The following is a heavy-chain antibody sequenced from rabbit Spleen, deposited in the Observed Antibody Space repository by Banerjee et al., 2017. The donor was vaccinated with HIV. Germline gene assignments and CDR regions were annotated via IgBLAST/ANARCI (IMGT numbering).Heavy chain of an antibody. D-gene: IGHD1-1*01. Sequence: QSLEESGGDLVKPGASLTLTCTASGFDLSSYYYMCWVRQAPGKGLEWIACIYIGGGSTFYASWAKGRFTISETSSTTVTLQMTSLTAADTATYFCARDLVAVIGWNFNLWGPGTLVTVS. CDR2: IYIGGGST. CDR3: ARDLVAVIGWNFNL. J-gene: IGHJ4*01. CDR1: GFDLSSYYY. V-gene: IGHV1S40*01.